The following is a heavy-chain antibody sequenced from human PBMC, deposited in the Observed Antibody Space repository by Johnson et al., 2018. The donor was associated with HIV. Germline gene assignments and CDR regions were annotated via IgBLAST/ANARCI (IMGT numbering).Heavy chain of an antibody. Sequence: QVQLVESGGGVVQPGRSLRLSCAASGFTFSSHAMHWVRQAPGKGLEWVAVISYDGSNKYYADSVKGRFTISRDNSKNTLYLQMNSLRAEDTAVYYCLSQWLVRNAFDIWGQGTMVTVSS. CDR1: GFTFSSHA. J-gene: IGHJ3*02. D-gene: IGHD6-19*01. V-gene: IGHV3-30-3*01. CDR3: LSQWLVRNAFDI. CDR2: ISYDGSNK.